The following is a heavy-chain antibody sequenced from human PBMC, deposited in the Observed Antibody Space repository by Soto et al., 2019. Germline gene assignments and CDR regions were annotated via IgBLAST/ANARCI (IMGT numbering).Heavy chain of an antibody. CDR1: GGSFSGYY. Sequence: QVQLQQWGAGLLKPSETLSLTCVVYGGSFSGYYWSWIRQSPGKGLEWIGGINHRGSTNYNPSLESGVTISVDTSKNQFSLKLPSVTAADTAMYYCARDGFCTSTTCRVGNWFDPWGQGTLVTVSS. CDR3: ARDGFCTSTTCRVGNWFDP. CDR2: INHRGST. J-gene: IGHJ5*02. D-gene: IGHD2-2*01. V-gene: IGHV4-34*01.